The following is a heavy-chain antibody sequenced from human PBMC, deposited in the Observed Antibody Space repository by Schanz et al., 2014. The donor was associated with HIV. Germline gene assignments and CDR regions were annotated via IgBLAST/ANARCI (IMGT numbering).Heavy chain of an antibody. CDR1: GFTFSTCG. D-gene: IGHD1-1*01. J-gene: IGHJ4*02. Sequence: QVQLVESGGGVVQPGRSLRLSCAASGFTFSTCGMHWVRQAPGKGLEWGAVKRYDGSNKYYADSVKGRFTISRDNSENTLDLQMTSLRAEDTAVYYCARDRYRNGYFDYWGQGTLVTVSS. CDR2: KRYDGSNK. CDR3: ARDRYRNGYFDY. V-gene: IGHV3-33*08.